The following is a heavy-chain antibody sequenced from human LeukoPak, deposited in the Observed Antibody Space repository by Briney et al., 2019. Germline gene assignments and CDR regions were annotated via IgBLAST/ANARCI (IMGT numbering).Heavy chain of an antibody. J-gene: IGHJ4*02. D-gene: IGHD2-2*01. Sequence: SETLSLTCTVSDGSISPHLWSWIRQSPGKGLEWIAYIQYSGNTHYNPSLESRVTISVDTSKNQVSLKLISVTAADTAVYYCGRHVVGSGTVFDVWGQGTLVTVSS. CDR3: GRHVVGSGTVFDV. V-gene: IGHV4-59*08. CDR1: DGSISPHL. CDR2: IQYSGNT.